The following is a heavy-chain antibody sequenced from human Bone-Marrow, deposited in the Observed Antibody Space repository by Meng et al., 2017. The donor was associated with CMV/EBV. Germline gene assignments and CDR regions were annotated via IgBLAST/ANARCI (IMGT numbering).Heavy chain of an antibody. D-gene: IGHD2-21*02. CDR3: ARDLWPHIVVVTAPSEF. CDR2: ISTYNDNP. CDR1: VYTFSSYG. J-gene: IGHJ4*02. Sequence: QVQLVQSGXEVKRXXXSVKVSCXASVYTFSSYGFTWVRQAPGQGLEWLGWISTYNDNPKYAQKVQGRVTMTADTSTSTAYMELRSLTSDDTAVYYCARDLWPHIVVVTAPSEFWGQGTLVTVSS. V-gene: IGHV1-18*01.